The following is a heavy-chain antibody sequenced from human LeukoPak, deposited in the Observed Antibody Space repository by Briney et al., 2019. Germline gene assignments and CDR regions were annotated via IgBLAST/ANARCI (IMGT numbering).Heavy chain of an antibody. CDR2: ISSSSSYI. D-gene: IGHD3-9*01. J-gene: IGHJ4*02. CDR1: GFTFSSYT. V-gene: IGHV3-21*01. Sequence: TGGSLRLSCAASGFTFSSYTMNWVRQAPGKGLEWVSLISSSSSYIFYADSVKGRFTISRDNSKNTLYLQMSSLRGEDTAVYYCARDFGWLSHFDYWGQGTLVSVSS. CDR3: ARDFGWLSHFDY.